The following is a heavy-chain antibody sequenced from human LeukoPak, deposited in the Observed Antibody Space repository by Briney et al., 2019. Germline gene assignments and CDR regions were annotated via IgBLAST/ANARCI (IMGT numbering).Heavy chain of an antibody. J-gene: IGHJ4*02. Sequence: GGSLRLSCAASGFTFNNYWLSWVRQGPGKGLEWVAYIKEDTSQKYYVGSVEGRFTISRDNARNSLYLQMNSLRGEDTAVYFCARQVSREGHFDYWGQGALVTVSS. CDR3: ARQVSREGHFDY. CDR1: GFTFNNYW. V-gene: IGHV3-7*01. CDR2: IKEDTSQK. D-gene: IGHD1-26*01.